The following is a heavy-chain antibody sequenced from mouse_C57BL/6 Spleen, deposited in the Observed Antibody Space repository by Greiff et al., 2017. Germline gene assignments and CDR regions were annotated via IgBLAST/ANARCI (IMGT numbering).Heavy chain of an antibody. D-gene: IGHD2-4*01. Sequence: EVQLQESGPGLVKPSQSLSLTCSVTGYSITSGYYWNWIRQFPGNKLEWMGYISYDGSNNYNPSLKNRISITRDTSKNQFFLKLNSVTTEDTATYYCARVGDYDDDAVGYYYAMDYWGQGPSVTVSS. CDR2: ISYDGSN. CDR3: ARVGDYDDDAVGYYYAMDY. CDR1: GYSITSGYY. J-gene: IGHJ4*01. V-gene: IGHV3-6*01.